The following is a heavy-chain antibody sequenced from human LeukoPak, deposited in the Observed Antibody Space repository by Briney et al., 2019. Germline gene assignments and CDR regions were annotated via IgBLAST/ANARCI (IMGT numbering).Heavy chain of an antibody. Sequence: ASVKVSCKASGYTFTSYDINWVRQATGQGLEWMGWMNPNNGNTGYAQKFQGRVTMTRDTSISTAYMELSSLRSEDTAVYYCARGPSILVIDTTPDYWGQGTLVTVSS. CDR3: ARGPSILVIDTTPDY. D-gene: IGHD2-21*01. CDR2: MNPNNGNT. V-gene: IGHV1-8*01. CDR1: GYTFTSYD. J-gene: IGHJ4*02.